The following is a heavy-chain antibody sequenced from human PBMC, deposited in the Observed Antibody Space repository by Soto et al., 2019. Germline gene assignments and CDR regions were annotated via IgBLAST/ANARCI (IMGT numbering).Heavy chain of an antibody. D-gene: IGHD6-19*01. Sequence: QITLKESGPTVVKPTQTLTLTCTFSGFSLTTSGVGVGWIRQPPGKALEWLTFIYWNDDNFYSPSLKSRLTITKDTFKNQVVLTMTNMDPVDTAIYYCAHRIVAGGLAVWGQGTMVTVSS. J-gene: IGHJ3*01. CDR3: AHRIVAGGLAV. CDR1: GFSLTTSGVG. CDR2: IYWNDDN. V-gene: IGHV2-5*01.